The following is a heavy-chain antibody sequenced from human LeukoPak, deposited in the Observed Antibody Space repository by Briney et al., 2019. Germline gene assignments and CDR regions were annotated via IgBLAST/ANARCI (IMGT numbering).Heavy chain of an antibody. CDR3: ARGGEVVIQPDFDY. D-gene: IGHD3-22*01. Sequence: GASVKVSCKASGGTFSSYAISWVRQAPGQGLEWMGWINPNSGGTNYAQKFQGRVTMTRDTSISTAYMEPSRLRSDDTAVYYCARGGEVVIQPDFDYWGQGTLVTVSS. J-gene: IGHJ4*02. CDR1: GGTFSSYA. CDR2: INPNSGGT. V-gene: IGHV1-2*02.